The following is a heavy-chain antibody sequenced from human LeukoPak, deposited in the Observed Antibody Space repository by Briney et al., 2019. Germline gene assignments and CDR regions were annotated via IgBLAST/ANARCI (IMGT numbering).Heavy chain of an antibody. CDR3: AREYDILTGYSFDP. D-gene: IGHD3-9*01. CDR1: GFTFINYG. Sequence: GGSLRLSCAASGFTFINYGMNWVRQPPGKGLEWVSGISGSGGSTYSADSVKGRFTISRDNAKNSLYLQMNSLRAEDTALYYCAREYDILTGYSFDPWGQGTLVTVSS. V-gene: IGHV3-23*01. J-gene: IGHJ5*02. CDR2: ISGSGGST.